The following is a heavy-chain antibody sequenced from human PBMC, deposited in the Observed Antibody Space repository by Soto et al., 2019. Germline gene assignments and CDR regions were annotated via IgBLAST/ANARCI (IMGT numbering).Heavy chain of an antibody. CDR3: ARHLASTVTTSGWFDP. D-gene: IGHD4-4*01. CDR1: GFTLSSHA. CDR2: ISYDGSTT. J-gene: IGHJ5*02. Sequence: VGSLRLSCAASGFTLSSHAMHWVRQTPGKGLEWLSIISYDGSTTYYSDSVKGRFTISRDNSKNTLYLQMSSLRPDDTGVYFCARHLASTVTTSGWFDPWGQGTLVTVSS. V-gene: IGHV3-30-3*01.